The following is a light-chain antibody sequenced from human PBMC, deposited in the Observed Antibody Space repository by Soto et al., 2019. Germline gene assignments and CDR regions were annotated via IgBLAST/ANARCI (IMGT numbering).Light chain of an antibody. V-gene: IGKV2-28*01. Sequence: DIVMTQSPLSLPVTPGEPASISCRSSQSLLHSNGYYYLDWYLQKPGQSPQLLIYLGSNRASGVPERFRGIGSGTDFTLKISRVEAEDVGVYYCMQALQTPWTFGQGTKVEIK. CDR1: QSLLHSNGYYY. J-gene: IGKJ1*01. CDR3: MQALQTPWT. CDR2: LGS.